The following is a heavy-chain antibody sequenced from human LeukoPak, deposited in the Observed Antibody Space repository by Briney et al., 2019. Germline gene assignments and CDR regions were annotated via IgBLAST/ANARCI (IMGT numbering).Heavy chain of an antibody. CDR3: AKIWFGEASYYFDS. CDR2: ISGSGGTP. J-gene: IGHJ4*02. V-gene: IGHV3-23*01. D-gene: IGHD3-10*01. Sequence: PGGSLRLSCAASGFTFSNYAMTWVRQAPGKGLERVSSISGSGGTPYYADSVEGRFTISRDNSKNTVYLQMNSLRAADMAVYYCAKIWFGEASYYFDSWGQGTLVTVSS. CDR1: GFTFSNYA.